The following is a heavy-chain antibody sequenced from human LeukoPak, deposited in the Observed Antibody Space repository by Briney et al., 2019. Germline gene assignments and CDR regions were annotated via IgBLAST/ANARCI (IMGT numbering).Heavy chain of an antibody. CDR2: ISGGGGST. CDR3: AKGLIQQQLVYFDY. J-gene: IGHJ4*02. Sequence: GGSLRLSCAASRFTFSSYVMSWVRQAPGKGLEWVSAISGGGGSTYYADSVKGRFTISRDNSKNTLYLQMNSLRAEDTAIYHCAKGLIQQQLVYFDYWGQGTLVTVSS. D-gene: IGHD6-13*01. V-gene: IGHV3-23*01. CDR1: RFTFSSYV.